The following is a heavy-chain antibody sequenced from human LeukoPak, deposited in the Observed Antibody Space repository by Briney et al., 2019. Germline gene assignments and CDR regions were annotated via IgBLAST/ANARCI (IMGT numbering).Heavy chain of an antibody. D-gene: IGHD4-17*01. CDR2: IHHSGST. J-gene: IGHJ3*02. Sequence: SETLSLTCAVSGGSIRRAFSSWSWIRQPPGKGLEWIGYIHHSGSTYYNPSLKTRATISVDRSKNQFSLQLTSVTAADTAVYYCARVFGDYAAFDIWGQGTMVTVSS. CDR1: GGSIRRAFSS. CDR3: ARVFGDYAAFDI. V-gene: IGHV4-30-2*01.